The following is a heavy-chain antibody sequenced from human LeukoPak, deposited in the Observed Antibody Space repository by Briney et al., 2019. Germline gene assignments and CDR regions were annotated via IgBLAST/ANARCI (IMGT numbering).Heavy chain of an antibody. CDR3: TRRSGDSGYDY. CDR2: IDFKNGGT. Sequence: ASVKVSCKASGYTVNDYYMHWVRQAPGQGLEWMGWIDFKNGGTKYAQKFQGRVTLTRDTSNSTVYMELSSLRSDDAAVFYCTRRSGDSGYDYWGQGTLVTVSS. CDR1: GYTVNDYY. D-gene: IGHD1-26*01. V-gene: IGHV1-2*02. J-gene: IGHJ4*02.